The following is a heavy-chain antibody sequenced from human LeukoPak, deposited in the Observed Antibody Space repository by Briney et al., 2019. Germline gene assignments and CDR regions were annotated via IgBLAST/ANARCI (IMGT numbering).Heavy chain of an antibody. CDR1: VFTFSSYA. Sequence: GGSLRLSCAASVFTFSSYAMHWVRQAPGKGLEWVAVISYDGSNKYYADSVKGRFTISRDNSKNTLYLQMNSLRAEDTAVYYCARDPYSYGYLGYFDYWGQGTLVTVSS. V-gene: IGHV3-30-3*01. CDR3: ARDPYSYGYLGYFDY. J-gene: IGHJ4*02. D-gene: IGHD5-18*01. CDR2: ISYDGSNK.